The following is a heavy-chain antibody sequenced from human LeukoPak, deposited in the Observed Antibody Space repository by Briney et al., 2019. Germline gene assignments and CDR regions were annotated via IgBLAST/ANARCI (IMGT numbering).Heavy chain of an antibody. J-gene: IGHJ6*02. CDR3: ARVMIVVVIISQGMDV. CDR2: ISSSSSTI. V-gene: IGHV3-48*02. D-gene: IGHD3-22*01. CDR1: GSTFSSYS. Sequence: PGGSLRLSCAASGSTFSSYSMNWVRQAPGKGLEWVSYISSSSSTIYYADSVKGRFTISRDNAKNSLYLQMNSLRDEDTAVYYCARVMIVVVIISQGMDVWGQGTTVTVSS.